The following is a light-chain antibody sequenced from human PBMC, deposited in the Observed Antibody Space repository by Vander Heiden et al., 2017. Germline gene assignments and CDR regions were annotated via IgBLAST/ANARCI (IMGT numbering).Light chain of an antibody. CDR1: SSDVGSYNL. J-gene: IGLJ1*01. V-gene: IGLV2-23*02. CDR2: EVS. Sequence: QSALAQPASVTGSPGQSITISCTGTSSDVGSYNLVSWYQQHPGKAPKLMIYEVSKRPSGVSNRFSGSKSGNTASRTSSGLQAEDEADYYCCSYAGSSTYVFGTGTKVTVL. CDR3: CSYAGSSTYV.